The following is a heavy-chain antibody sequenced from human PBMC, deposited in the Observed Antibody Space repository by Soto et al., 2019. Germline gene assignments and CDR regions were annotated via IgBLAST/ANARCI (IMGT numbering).Heavy chain of an antibody. CDR2: ISWNSGSI. Sequence: GGSLRLSCAASGFTFDDYAMHWVRQAPGKGLEWVSGISWNSGSIGYADSVKGRFTISRDNAKNSLYLQMNSLRAEDTALYYCAKGGNDSSTSCYAFGACYVYYYYYMDVWGKGTTVTVSS. CDR3: AKGGNDSSTSCYAFGACYVYYYYYMDV. CDR1: GFTFDDYA. J-gene: IGHJ6*03. V-gene: IGHV3-9*01. D-gene: IGHD2-2*01.